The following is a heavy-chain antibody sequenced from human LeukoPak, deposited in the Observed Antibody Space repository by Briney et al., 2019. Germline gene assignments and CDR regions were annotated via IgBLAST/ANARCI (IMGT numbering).Heavy chain of an antibody. CDR3: ARDWSRIVVVVSPPGY. CDR1: GYTFTGYN. V-gene: IGHV1-2*06. D-gene: IGHD2-15*01. J-gene: IGHJ4*02. CDR2: INPNSGGT. Sequence: ASVKVSCKASGYTFTGYNMHWVRQAPGQGLEWMGRINPNSGGTNYAQKFQGRVTMTRDTSISTAYMELSRLRSDDTAVYYCARDWSRIVVVVSPPGYWGQGTLVTVSS.